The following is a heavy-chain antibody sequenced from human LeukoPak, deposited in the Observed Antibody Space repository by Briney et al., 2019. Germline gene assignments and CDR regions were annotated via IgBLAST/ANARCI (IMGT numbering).Heavy chain of an antibody. CDR1: GYTFTNYY. V-gene: IGHV1-2*04. CDR3: ARGRAIFGESILFDY. J-gene: IGHJ4*02. D-gene: IGHD3-10*02. Sequence: ASVKVSCKTSGYTFTNYYIHWVRQAPGQGLEWMGRIDPNTGGTKSAKNFQGWVTMTRDTSISTAYMELSRLRSDDTAVYYCARGRAIFGESILFDYWGQGTLVTVSS. CDR2: IDPNTGGT.